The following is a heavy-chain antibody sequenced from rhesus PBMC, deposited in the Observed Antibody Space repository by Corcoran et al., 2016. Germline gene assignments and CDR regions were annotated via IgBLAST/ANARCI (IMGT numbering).Heavy chain of an antibody. CDR2: SSGSSGST. V-gene: IGHV4-99*01. D-gene: IGHD1-44*01. CDR1: GYSISSGYY. J-gene: IGHJ4*01. CDR3: ARLLGTTNVDY. Sequence: QVQLQESGPGLVKPSETLSLTCADSGYSISSGYYWGWTRQPPGKGLEYIGNSSGSSGSTYYNPSLTGRVAISKNTSKTQFSLKLSSVTAADTAVYYCARLLGTTNVDYWGQGFLVTVSS.